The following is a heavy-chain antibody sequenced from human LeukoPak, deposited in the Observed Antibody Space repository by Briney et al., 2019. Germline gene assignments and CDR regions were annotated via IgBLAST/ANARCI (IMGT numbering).Heavy chain of an antibody. CDR1: GASINSDNHY. CDR3: AREWELLFGGSAFDI. CDR2: YHSGNT. V-gene: IGHV4-30-4*01. Sequence: PSETLSLTCTVSGASINSDNHYWSWIRQSPGKGLEWLGYYHSGNTDYSPSLKSRVTMSVDTSKNQFSLKVRSVTAADTAVYYCAREWELLFGGSAFDIWGQGTMVTVSS. D-gene: IGHD1-26*01. J-gene: IGHJ3*02.